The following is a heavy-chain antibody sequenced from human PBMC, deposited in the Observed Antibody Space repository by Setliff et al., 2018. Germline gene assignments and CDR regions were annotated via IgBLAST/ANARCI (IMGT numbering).Heavy chain of an antibody. D-gene: IGHD3-9*01. CDR1: GFTFSSYA. Sequence: GSLRLSCAASGFTFSSYAITWVRQAPGKGLEWVSMISSTITSTYYADSVKGRFTISRDNSKNTLYLQMNSLRAEDTAVYYCAKHGAYNDFLTGYNFYYDMDVWGQGTTVTVSS. CDR2: ISSTITST. CDR3: AKHGAYNDFLTGYNFYYDMDV. J-gene: IGHJ6*02. V-gene: IGHV3-23*01.